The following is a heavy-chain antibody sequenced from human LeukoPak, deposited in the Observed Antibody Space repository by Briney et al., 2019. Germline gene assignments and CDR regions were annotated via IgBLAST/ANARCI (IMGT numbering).Heavy chain of an antibody. V-gene: IGHV3-48*04. Sequence: QTGGSLRLSCAASGFTFSSYAMSWVRQAPGKGLEWVSYISSSGSTIYYADSVKGRFAISRDNAKNSLYLQMNSLRAEDTAVYYCARDYGDYEYFDYWGQGTLVTVSS. CDR1: GFTFSSYA. CDR2: ISSSGSTI. CDR3: ARDYGDYEYFDY. D-gene: IGHD4-17*01. J-gene: IGHJ4*02.